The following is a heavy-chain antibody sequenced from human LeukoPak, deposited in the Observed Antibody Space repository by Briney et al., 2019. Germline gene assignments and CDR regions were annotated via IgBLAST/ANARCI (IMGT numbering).Heavy chain of an antibody. CDR3: ARILGQGDSSGYSDY. Sequence: ASVKVSCKASGYTFTGYYMHWVRQAPGQGLEWMGWINPNSGGTNYAQKFQGRVTMTRDTSISTAYVELSRLRSDDTAVYYRARILGQGDSSGYSDYWGQGTLVTVSS. D-gene: IGHD3-22*01. CDR2: INPNSGGT. J-gene: IGHJ4*02. V-gene: IGHV1-2*02. CDR1: GYTFTGYY.